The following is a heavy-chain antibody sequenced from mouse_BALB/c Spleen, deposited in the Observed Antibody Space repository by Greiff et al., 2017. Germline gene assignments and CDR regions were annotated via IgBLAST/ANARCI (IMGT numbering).Heavy chain of an antibody. D-gene: IGHD4-1*01. CDR1: GYSFTGYN. V-gene: IGHV1S135*01. J-gene: IGHJ2*01. Sequence: EVQLQQSGPELGKPGASVKISCKASGYSFTGYNMYWVKQSHRKSLEWIGYIDPYNGGTSYNQKSKGKATLTVDKSSSTAYMHLNSLTSEDSAIYYRARMGFPNYFDYRGQGNTPTGPS. CDR2: IDPYNGGT. CDR3: ARMGFPNYFDY.